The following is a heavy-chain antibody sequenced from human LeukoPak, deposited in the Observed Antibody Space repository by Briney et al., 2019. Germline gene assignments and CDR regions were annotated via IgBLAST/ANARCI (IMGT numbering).Heavy chain of an antibody. CDR1: GYTFTGYY. J-gene: IGHJ4*02. D-gene: IGHD4-17*01. Sequence: ASVKVSCKTSGYTFTGYYIHWVRQAPGQGLEWMGWINPGSGGTYYVEKFQGRVTMTRDTSITTAYIELIRLTSDDTAVYYCASEKGSKGTTVTAYDYWGQGTLVTVSS. CDR3: ASEKGSKGTTVTAYDY. CDR2: INPGSGGT. V-gene: IGHV1-2*02.